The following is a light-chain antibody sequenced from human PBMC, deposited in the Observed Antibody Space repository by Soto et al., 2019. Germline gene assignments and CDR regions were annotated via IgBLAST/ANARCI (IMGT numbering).Light chain of an antibody. CDR1: QSVRSK. CDR2: GAS. J-gene: IGKJ5*01. Sequence: EVVMTQSPDTLSVSPGETVTLSCRASQSVRSKLAWYQQKPGQAPRPFIYGASTRATGIPARFSGSGSGTEFTLTISSLQSEDFAIYYCQQYNNWPPITFGQGTRLEIK. V-gene: IGKV3-15*01. CDR3: QQYNNWPPIT.